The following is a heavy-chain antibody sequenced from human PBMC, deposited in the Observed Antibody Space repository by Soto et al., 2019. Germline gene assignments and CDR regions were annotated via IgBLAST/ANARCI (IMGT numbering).Heavy chain of an antibody. Sequence: SLRLSCAASGFTFSSYAMSWVRQAPGKGLEWVSAISGSGGSTYYADSVKGRFTISRDNSKNTLYLQMNSLRAEDTALFYCAKNQMLVVVPAAIGYGGQGTLVTVSS. CDR3: AKNQMLVVVPAAIGY. J-gene: IGHJ4*02. CDR2: ISGSGGST. V-gene: IGHV3-23*01. D-gene: IGHD2-2*02. CDR1: GFTFSSYA.